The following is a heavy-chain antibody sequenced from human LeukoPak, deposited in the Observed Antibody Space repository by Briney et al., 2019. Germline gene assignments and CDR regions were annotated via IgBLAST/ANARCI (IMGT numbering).Heavy chain of an antibody. J-gene: IGHJ1*01. V-gene: IGHV3-48*01. CDR2: IRGRSDTT. CDR1: GFTFTMFS. Sequence: GGSLRLSCAASGFTFTMFSMNWLRQAPGKGLEWIAFIRGRSDTTYYADSVQGRFTISRDNAEDSVYLQMNSLRVEDTAVYYCARDSSSWCTRYFQHWGQGTLVTVSS. D-gene: IGHD6-13*01. CDR3: ARDSSSWCTRYFQH.